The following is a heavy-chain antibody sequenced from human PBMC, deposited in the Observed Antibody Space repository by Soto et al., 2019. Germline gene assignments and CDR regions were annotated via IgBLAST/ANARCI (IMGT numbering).Heavy chain of an antibody. V-gene: IGHV3-23*01. CDR2: ISASGGST. Sequence: EVQLLESGGGLVQPGGSLRLSCAASGFTFSSYALSWVRQAPGKGLELVSVISASGGSTYYADSVKGRFTICRDNSKHTLYLQMNSLRAEDTAVYYCAKVRSLVGATTPYFDYWGQGTLVTVSS. D-gene: IGHD1-26*01. CDR1: GFTFSSYA. CDR3: AKVRSLVGATTPYFDY. J-gene: IGHJ4*02.